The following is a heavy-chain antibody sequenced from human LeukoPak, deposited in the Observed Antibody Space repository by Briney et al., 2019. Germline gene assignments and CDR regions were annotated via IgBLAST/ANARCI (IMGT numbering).Heavy chain of an antibody. J-gene: IGHJ6*02. CDR3: ARDSTSYDFWSGYWEANYYYYGMDV. CDR2: ISSSGSTI. Sequence: PGGSLRLSCAASGFTFSDYHMSWIRQAPGKGLEWVSYISSSGSTIYYADSVKGRFTISRDNAKNSLYLQMNSLRAEDTAVYYCARDSTSYDFWSGYWEANYYYYGMDVWGQGTTVTVSS. V-gene: IGHV3-11*01. D-gene: IGHD3-3*01. CDR1: GFTFSDYH.